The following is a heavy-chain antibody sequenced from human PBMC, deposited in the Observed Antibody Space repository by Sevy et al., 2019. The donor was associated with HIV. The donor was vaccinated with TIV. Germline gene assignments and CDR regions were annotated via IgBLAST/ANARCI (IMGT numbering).Heavy chain of an antibody. CDR1: GVTFNNYA. V-gene: IGHV3-23*01. CDR3: AKRVGATGGVFDY. D-gene: IGHD1-26*01. CDR2: ISGSGGST. Sequence: GESLKISCAASGVTFNNYAMSWVRQAPGKGLEWVAVISGSGGSTNYADAAKGRFTISRDNSKNTQYLQMNSLRAEDTAVYYCAKRVGATGGVFDYWGQGTLVTVSS. J-gene: IGHJ4*02.